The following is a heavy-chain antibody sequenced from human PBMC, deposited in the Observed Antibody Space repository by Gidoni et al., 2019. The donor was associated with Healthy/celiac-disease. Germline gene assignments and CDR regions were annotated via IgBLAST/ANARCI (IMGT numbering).Heavy chain of an antibody. D-gene: IGHD1-1*01. CDR2: IRSKAYGGTT. CDR1: GFTFGDYA. V-gene: IGHV3-49*05. Sequence: EVQLVESGGGLVKPGRSLRLSCTASGFTFGDYAMSWFRQAPGKGLEWVGFIRSKAYGGTTEYAASVKGRFTISRDDSKSIAYLQMNSLKTEDTAVYYCTRDLAGTTCAFDIWGQGTMVTVSS. J-gene: IGHJ3*02. CDR3: TRDLAGTTCAFDI.